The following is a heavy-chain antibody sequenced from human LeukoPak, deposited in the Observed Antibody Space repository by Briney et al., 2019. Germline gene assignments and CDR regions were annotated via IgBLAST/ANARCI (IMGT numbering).Heavy chain of an antibody. Sequence: GRSLRLSCAASGFTFSSYSMNWVRQAPGKGLEWVPYISSSSSTIYYADSVKGRFTISRDNAKNSLYLQMNSLRAEDTAVYYCARGGERMGSYGLLCNYWGQGTLVTVSS. CDR2: ISSSSSTI. J-gene: IGHJ4*02. V-gene: IGHV3-48*04. CDR3: ARGGERMGSYGLLCNY. D-gene: IGHD5-18*01. CDR1: GFTFSSYS.